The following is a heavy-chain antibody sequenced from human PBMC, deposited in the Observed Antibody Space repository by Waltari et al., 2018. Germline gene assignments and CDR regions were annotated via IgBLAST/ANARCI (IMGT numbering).Heavy chain of an antibody. Sequence: VQLQESGPGLVKPSETLSLTCTVSGGSISNFYWSGFRQQSPGKGLEWIGYIYYSGSTNYEPALNSRVTMSVDTSKNQFFLKLSSVTAADTAVYYCARGGWSLDYWGQGTLVTVSS. J-gene: IGHJ4*02. CDR1: GGSISNFY. V-gene: IGHV4-59*01. CDR2: IYYSGST. D-gene: IGHD6-19*01. CDR3: ARGGWSLDY.